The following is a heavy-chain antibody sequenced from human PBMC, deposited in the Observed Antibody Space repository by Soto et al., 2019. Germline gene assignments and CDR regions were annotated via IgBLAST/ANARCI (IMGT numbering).Heavy chain of an antibody. V-gene: IGHV1-24*01. D-gene: IGHD4-4*01. CDR1: GYTLTELS. J-gene: IGHJ6*02. CDR2: FDPEDGET. CDR3: ATDLLGVTTYPITRYYYGMDV. Sequence: GASVKVSCKVSGYTLTELSMHWVRQAPGEGLEWMGGFDPEDGETIYAQKFQGRVTMTEDTSTDTAYMELSSLRSEDTAVYYCATDLLGVTTYPITRYYYGMDVWGQGTTVTVSS.